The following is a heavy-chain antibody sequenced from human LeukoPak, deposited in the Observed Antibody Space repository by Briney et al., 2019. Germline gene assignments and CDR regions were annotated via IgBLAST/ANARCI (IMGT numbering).Heavy chain of an antibody. CDR2: IGGSDDTT. D-gene: IGHD2-15*01. V-gene: IGHV3-23*01. J-gene: IGHJ4*02. CDR1: GFTFSTYA. CDR3: VEDVVVIVAAKPGI. Sequence: GGSLRLSCAASGFTFSTYAMSWVRQAPGKGLEWVSSIGGSDDTTYYADAVKGRFTISRDNSKNTLYLQMNSLRVDDTAVYYCVEDVVVIVAAKPGIWGQGTLVTVSS.